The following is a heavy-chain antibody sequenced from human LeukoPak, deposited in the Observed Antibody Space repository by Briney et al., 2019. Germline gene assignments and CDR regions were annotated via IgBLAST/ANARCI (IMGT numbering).Heavy chain of an antibody. CDR1: GDTLSSHA. CDR2: IFPIFGTS. D-gene: IGHD3-9*01. J-gene: IGHJ5*02. CDR3: ARADGYDIWTGYRGWFDP. Sequence: SVKVSCMASGDTLSSHAISWVRQAPGQGLEWMGGIFPIFGTSNYAQRFQGRVTITADESTSTAYMEFSSLRSEDTAVYSCARADGYDIWTGYRGWFDPWGQGTLVTVSS. V-gene: IGHV1-69*01.